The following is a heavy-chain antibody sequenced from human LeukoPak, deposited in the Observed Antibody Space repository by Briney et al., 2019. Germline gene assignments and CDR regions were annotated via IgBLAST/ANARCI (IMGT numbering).Heavy chain of an antibody. CDR2: ISYDGSNK. CDR1: GFTFSSYG. Sequence: PGRSLGLSCAASGFTFSSYGMHWVRQAPGKGLEWVAVISYDGSNKYYADSVKGRFTISRDNSKNTLYLQMNSLRAEDTAVYYCAKDLTSSSPQWGQGTQVTVSS. D-gene: IGHD6-6*01. CDR3: AKDLTSSSPQ. J-gene: IGHJ4*02. V-gene: IGHV3-30*18.